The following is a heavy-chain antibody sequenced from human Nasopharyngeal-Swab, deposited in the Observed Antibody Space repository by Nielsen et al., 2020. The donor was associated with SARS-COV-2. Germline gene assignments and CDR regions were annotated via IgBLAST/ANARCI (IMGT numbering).Heavy chain of an antibody. V-gene: IGHV4-34*01. CDR1: VGSFSGYY. J-gene: IGHJ4*02. CDR3: ARATSSTNCINDY. Sequence: SETLSLTCAVYVGSFSGYYWTWIRQPPGEGLEWIGEINHSGRTKYNPSLKSRVTISVDTSKNQFSLRLSSVTAADTAVYYCARATSSTNCINDYWGQGTLVTVSS. CDR2: INHSGRT. D-gene: IGHD2-2*01.